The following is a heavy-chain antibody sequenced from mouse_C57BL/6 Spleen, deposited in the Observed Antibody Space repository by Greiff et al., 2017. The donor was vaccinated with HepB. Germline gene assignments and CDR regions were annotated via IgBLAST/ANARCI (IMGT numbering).Heavy chain of an antibody. V-gene: IGHV1-55*01. J-gene: IGHJ4*01. Sequence: QVHVKQSGAELVKPGASVKMSCKASGYTFTSYWITWVKQRPGQGLEWIGDIYPGSGSTNYNEKFKSKATLTVDTSSSTAYMQLSSLTYEDSSVYYCARDQGREAMDYWGQGTSVTVSS. CDR1: GYTFTSYW. D-gene: IGHD3-2*02. CDR3: ARDQGREAMDY. CDR2: IYPGSGST.